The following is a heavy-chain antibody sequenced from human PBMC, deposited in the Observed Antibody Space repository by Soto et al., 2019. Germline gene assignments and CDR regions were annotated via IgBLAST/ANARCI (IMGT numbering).Heavy chain of an antibody. Sequence: GGYLRLSCAAYGFTFRSYWIQWVRQAPGKGLVWVSWINSDGSSTSYADSVKGRFTISRDNAKNTLYLQMNSLRAEDTAVYYCARDRVESGYPEYFQYRGQGTLVTVSS. CDR1: GFTFRSYW. V-gene: IGHV3-74*01. CDR2: INSDGSST. J-gene: IGHJ1*01. CDR3: ARDRVESGYPEYFQY. D-gene: IGHD3-22*01.